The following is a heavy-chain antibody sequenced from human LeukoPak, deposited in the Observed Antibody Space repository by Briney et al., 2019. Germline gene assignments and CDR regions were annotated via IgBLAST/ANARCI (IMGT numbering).Heavy chain of an antibody. V-gene: IGHV3-30-3*01. J-gene: IGHJ4*02. Sequence: GSLSLSCAASGFTFSNYAMHWVRQAPGKGLEWVAVISYDGSNKYYADSVKGRFTISRDNSKNTLYTQMNSLRVEDTAVYYCARRTSVVDDFWGQGTLVTVSS. CDR2: ISYDGSNK. D-gene: IGHD5/OR15-5a*01. CDR1: GFTFSNYA. CDR3: ARRTSVVDDF.